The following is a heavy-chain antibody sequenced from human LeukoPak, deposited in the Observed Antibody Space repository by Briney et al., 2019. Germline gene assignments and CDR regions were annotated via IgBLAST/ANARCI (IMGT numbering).Heavy chain of an antibody. CDR1: GFSFSSYW. J-gene: IGHJ4*02. V-gene: IGHV3-7*01. CDR2: IKPDGSDK. Sequence: GGSLRLSCAASGFSFSSYWMTWVRQAPGKGLEWVANIKPDGSDKYHVDSVKGRFIISRDNAKNSLFLQMNSLRVEDTAVYYCARVTDLKSGALDYWGQGTLVTVSS. CDR3: ARVTDLKSGALDY. D-gene: IGHD3-10*01.